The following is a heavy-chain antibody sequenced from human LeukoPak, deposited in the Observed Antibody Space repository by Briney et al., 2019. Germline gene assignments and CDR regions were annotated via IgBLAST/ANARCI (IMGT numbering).Heavy chain of an antibody. Sequence: PGGSLRLSCTASGFTFGDYAMHWVRQAPGKGLEWVSGISGNSGSIGYADSVQGRFTISRDNAKNSLYLQMNSLRAEDMALYYCAKGGFDELLYPFDYWGQGTLVTVSS. V-gene: IGHV3-9*03. CDR1: GFTFGDYA. CDR3: AKGGFDELLYPFDY. D-gene: IGHD2-2*02. J-gene: IGHJ4*02. CDR2: ISGNSGSI.